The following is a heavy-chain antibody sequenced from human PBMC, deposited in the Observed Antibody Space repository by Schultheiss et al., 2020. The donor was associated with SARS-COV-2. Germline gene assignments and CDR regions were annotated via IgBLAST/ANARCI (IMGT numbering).Heavy chain of an antibody. CDR1: GGTFSSYA. V-gene: IGHV1-18*01. D-gene: IGHD4-17*01. Sequence: ASVKVSCKASGGTFSSYAISWVRQAPGQGLEWMGWISAYNGNTNYAQKLQGRVTMTTDTSTSTAYMELRSLRSDDTAVYYCARDYTVTSYYFFDYWGQGTLVTVSS. CDR2: ISAYNGNT. CDR3: ARDYTVTSYYFFDY. J-gene: IGHJ4*02.